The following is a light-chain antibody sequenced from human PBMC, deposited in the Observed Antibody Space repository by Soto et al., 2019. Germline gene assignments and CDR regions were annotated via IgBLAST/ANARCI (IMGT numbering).Light chain of an antibody. V-gene: IGLV1-40*01. CDR2: GNT. J-gene: IGLJ1*01. CDR1: SSNIGAGYD. Sequence: QSVLTQPPSVSGAPGQRVTISCTGSSSNIGAGYDVHWYQQRPGTAPKLLIFGNTNRPSGVPDRFSGSKSGTSASLAITGLQAEDEGDYYCQSYDSTLSARYVFGTGTKGTVL. CDR3: QSYDSTLSARYV.